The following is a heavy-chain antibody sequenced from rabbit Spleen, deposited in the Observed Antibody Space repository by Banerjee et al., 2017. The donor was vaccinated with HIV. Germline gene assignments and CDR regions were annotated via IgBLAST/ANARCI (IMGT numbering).Heavy chain of an antibody. J-gene: IGHJ6*01. D-gene: IGHD8-1*01. V-gene: IGHV1S43*01. Sequence: QSLEESGGGLVKPGGTLTLTCKASGIDFSNYYYMCWVRQAPGKGLELIAWIYTRDGSTWYASWVNGRFTISRSTSLNTVDLKMTSLTAADTATYFCARDTGSSFSSYGMDLWGQGTLVTVS. CDR3: ARDTGSSFSSYGMDL. CDR1: GIDFSNYYY. CDR2: IYTRDGST.